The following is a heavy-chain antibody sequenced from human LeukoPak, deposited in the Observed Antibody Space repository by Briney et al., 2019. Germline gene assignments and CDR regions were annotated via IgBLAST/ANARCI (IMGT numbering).Heavy chain of an antibody. V-gene: IGHV3-7*05. J-gene: IGHJ4*02. CDR2: INNDGSGT. D-gene: IGHD4-17*01. CDR3: ASKAVTYYYDY. CDR1: GFTFSSSW. Sequence: GGSLRLSCAASGFTFSSSWMTWVRQAPGRGLEWVSNINNDGSGTYYVDSVEGRFTISRDNAKNSLFLQMNSLRAEDTAVYYCASKAVTYYYDYWGQGTLVIVSS.